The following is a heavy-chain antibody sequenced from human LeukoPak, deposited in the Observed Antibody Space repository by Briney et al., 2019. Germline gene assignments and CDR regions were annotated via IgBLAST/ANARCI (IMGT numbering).Heavy chain of an antibody. CDR2: IYHSGST. J-gene: IGHJ4*02. V-gene: IGHV4-4*02. D-gene: IGHD3-22*01. CDR3: ARGSDYYDSSGYPDY. CDR1: GGSISSSNW. Sequence: PSGTLSLTCAVSGGSISSSNWWSWVRQPPGNGLEWIGEIYHSGSTNYNPSLKSRVTISVDKSKNQFSLKLSSVTAADTAVYYCARGSDYYDSSGYPDYWGQGTLVTVSS.